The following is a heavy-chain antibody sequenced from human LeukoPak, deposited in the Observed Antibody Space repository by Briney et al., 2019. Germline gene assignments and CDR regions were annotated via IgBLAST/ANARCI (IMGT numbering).Heavy chain of an antibody. CDR3: ARVATVTTGNWFDP. D-gene: IGHD4-17*01. V-gene: IGHV3-11*05. CDR1: GXTFSDYY. Sequence: PGGSLRLSCAASGXTFSDYYMSWIRQAPGRGLEWVSYISSSSSYTNYADSVKGRFTISRDNAKNSLYLQMNSLTAEDTAVYYCARVATVTTGNWFDPWGQGTLVTVSS. J-gene: IGHJ5*02. CDR2: ISSSSSYT.